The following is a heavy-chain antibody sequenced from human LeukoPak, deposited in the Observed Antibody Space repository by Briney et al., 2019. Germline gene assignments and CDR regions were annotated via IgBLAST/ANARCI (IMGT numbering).Heavy chain of an antibody. D-gene: IGHD3-3*01. CDR2: IYYSGST. V-gene: IGHV4-39*07. CDR3: ARGRPHYDFWSGYNGFDP. CDR1: GGSISSSSYY. Sequence: SETLSLTCTVSGGSISSSSYYWGWIRQPPGKGLEWIGSIYYSGSTYYNPSLKSRVTISVDTSKNQFSLKLSSVTAADTAVYYCARGRPHYDFWSGYNGFDPWGRGTLVTVSS. J-gene: IGHJ5*02.